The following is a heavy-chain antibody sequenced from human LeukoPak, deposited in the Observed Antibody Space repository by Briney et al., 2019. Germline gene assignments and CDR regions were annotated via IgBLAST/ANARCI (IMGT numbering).Heavy chain of an antibody. J-gene: IGHJ4*02. D-gene: IGHD3-22*01. V-gene: IGHV1-2*02. CDR2: INPTSGGT. CDR1: GYTFTGYY. CDR3: ARVWYYYDSTGILTLYFDY. Sequence: ASVKVSCKTSGYTFTGYYMHWVRQAPGQGLEWMGWINPTSGGTSYAQKFQGRVTMTRDTSISTAYMELSRLRSDDTAVYYCARVWYYYDSTGILTLYFDYWGQGTLVTVSS.